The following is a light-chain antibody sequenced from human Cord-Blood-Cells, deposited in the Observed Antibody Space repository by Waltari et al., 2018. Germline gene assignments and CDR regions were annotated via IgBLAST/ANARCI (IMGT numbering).Light chain of an antibody. CDR2: KES. J-gene: IGKJ1*01. V-gene: IGKV1-5*03. CDR1: QSISSW. CDR3: QQYNSYSWT. Sequence: DIQMTQSPSTLSAYVGDRVTITCRASQSISSWLAWYRQKPRKDPKLLIYKESSLESGVPSRFSGSGSGTEFTLTISSLQPDDFATYYCQQYNSYSWTVGQGTKVEIK.